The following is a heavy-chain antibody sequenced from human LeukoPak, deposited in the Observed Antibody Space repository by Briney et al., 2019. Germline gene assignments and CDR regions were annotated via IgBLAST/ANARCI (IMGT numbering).Heavy chain of an antibody. Sequence: PGGSLILSCAASGFTFSSYWMHWVRQASGKGLEWVGRIRSKANSYATAYAASVKGRFTISRDDSKNTAYLQMNSLKTEDTAVYYCTRLGYCSSTSCYRDYWGQGTLVTVSS. CDR3: TRLGYCSSTSCYRDY. CDR2: IRSKANSYAT. CDR1: GFTFSSYW. D-gene: IGHD2-2*01. V-gene: IGHV3-73*01. J-gene: IGHJ4*02.